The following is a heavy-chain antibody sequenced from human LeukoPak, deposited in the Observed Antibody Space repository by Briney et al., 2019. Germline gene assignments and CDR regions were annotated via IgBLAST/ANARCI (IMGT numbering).Heavy chain of an antibody. CDR1: GFTFSDYY. D-gene: IGHD6-19*01. Sequence: GGSLRLSCAASGFTFSDYYMTWIRQAPGKGLEWVSYISSSGSTIYYADSVKGRFTISRDNAKNSLYLQMNNLRAEDTAVYYCARVSGYSSGWYSGGKDYWGQGTLVTVSS. CDR2: ISSSGSTI. CDR3: ARVSGYSSGWYSGGKDY. V-gene: IGHV3-11*04. J-gene: IGHJ4*02.